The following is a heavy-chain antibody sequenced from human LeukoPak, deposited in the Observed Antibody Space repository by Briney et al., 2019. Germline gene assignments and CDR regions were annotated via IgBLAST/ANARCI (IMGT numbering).Heavy chain of an antibody. V-gene: IGHV4-39*01. CDR3: ARHPRRGMGVLNWFDP. CDR2: IYYSGTT. J-gene: IGHJ5*02. CDR1: GGSISSGHSY. Sequence: SETLSLTCTVSGGSISSGHSYWAWIRQPPGKGLEWIGSIYYSGTTFYNPSLKSRVSISVDTSKNQFSLKLTSVTAADTAVYYCARHPRRGMGVLNWFDPWGQGTLVTVSS. D-gene: IGHD3-10*01.